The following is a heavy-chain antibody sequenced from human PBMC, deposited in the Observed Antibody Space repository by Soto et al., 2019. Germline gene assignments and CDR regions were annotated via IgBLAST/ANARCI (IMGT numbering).Heavy chain of an antibody. CDR1: GFTFSSYA. CDR3: ARLRYFEGMDV. D-gene: IGHD3-9*01. CDR2: ISSNGGST. Sequence: EVPLVESGGGLVQPGGSLRLSCAASGFTFSSYAMHWVRQAPGKGLEYVSAISSNGGSTYYANSVKGRFTISRDNSKNTLYLQMGSLRAEDMAVYYCARLRYFEGMDVWGQGTTVTVSS. V-gene: IGHV3-64*01. J-gene: IGHJ6*02.